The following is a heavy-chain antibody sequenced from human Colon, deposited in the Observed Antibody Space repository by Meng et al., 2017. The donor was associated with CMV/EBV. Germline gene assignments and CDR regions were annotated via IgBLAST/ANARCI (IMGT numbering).Heavy chain of an antibody. CDR3: ARATKSSCWEVLDY. V-gene: IGHV4-34*01. J-gene: IGHJ4*01. CDR2: SYYTGST. Sequence: QVQLQQWGGGLLKPAEPLSLSCVVCGESFSGYYWTGIRQPPGRGLEWIGESYYTGSTNYSPSLKSRVTISLDTSKNQFSLKLNSVTAADTAVYYCARATKSSCWEVLDYWGHGTLVTVSS. CDR1: GESFSGYY. D-gene: IGHD2-2*01.